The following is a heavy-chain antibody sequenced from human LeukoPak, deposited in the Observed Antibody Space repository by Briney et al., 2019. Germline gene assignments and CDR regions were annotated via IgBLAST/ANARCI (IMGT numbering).Heavy chain of an antibody. Sequence: GRSLRLSCAASGSTFSTYAIHWVRQAPGKGLEWVAVISFDGRNKYYADSVKGRFTISRDNSKDTLYLQMDSLRAEDTAVYYCARGPPNYFDNSGAYYYMDVWGKGTTVTVSS. CDR1: GSTFSTYA. CDR3: ARGPPNYFDNSGAYYYMDV. D-gene: IGHD3-22*01. CDR2: ISFDGRNK. V-gene: IGHV3-30*04. J-gene: IGHJ6*03.